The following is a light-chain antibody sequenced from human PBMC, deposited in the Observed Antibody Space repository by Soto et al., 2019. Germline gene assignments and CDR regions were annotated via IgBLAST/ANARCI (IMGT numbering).Light chain of an antibody. CDR3: STWDDNLSTWL. J-gene: IGLJ3*02. Sequence: QSALTQPPSASGTPGQRVTISCSGRNSNVGSNSVNWYQQFPGMAPKLLLYSDNQRPSGVPDRFSGSKSGSSASLAISGLQSEDEADYHCSTWDDNLSTWLFGGGTKVTVL. CDR1: NSNVGSNS. V-gene: IGLV1-44*01. CDR2: SDN.